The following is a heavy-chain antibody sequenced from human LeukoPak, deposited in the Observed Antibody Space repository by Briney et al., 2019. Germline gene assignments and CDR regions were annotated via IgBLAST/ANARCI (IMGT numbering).Heavy chain of an antibody. CDR1: GFTFSSYW. J-gene: IGHJ4*02. Sequence: PGGSLRLSCAASGFTFSSYWMHWVRQAPGKGLVWVSRINSDGSSTNYADSVKGRFTISRDNAKNTLYLQMNSLRAEDTAVYYGARGYCSGDSCYQLIWGQGTLVTVSS. V-gene: IGHV3-74*01. CDR3: ARGYCSGDSCYQLI. CDR2: INSDGSST. D-gene: IGHD2-15*01.